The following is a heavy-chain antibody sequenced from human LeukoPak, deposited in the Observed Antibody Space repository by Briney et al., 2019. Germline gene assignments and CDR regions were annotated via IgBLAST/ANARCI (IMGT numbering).Heavy chain of an antibody. J-gene: IGHJ4*02. CDR3: ARAARPDYYDSPFDY. CDR2: IYYSGST. V-gene: IGHV4-39*01. Sequence: PSETLSLTCTVSGGSIRSSSSNYYWGWLRQSPGKGLEWIGTIYYSGSTYYNPSLKSRVTISVDTSKNQFSLRLSSVTAADTAVYYCARAARPDYYDSPFDYWGQGTLVTVSS. CDR1: GGSIRSSSSNYY. D-gene: IGHD3-22*01.